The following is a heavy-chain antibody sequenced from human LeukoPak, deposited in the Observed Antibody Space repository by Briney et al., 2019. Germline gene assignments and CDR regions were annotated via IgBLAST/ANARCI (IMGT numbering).Heavy chain of an antibody. Sequence: XXSLRLSCAASGFXXSNXWMNWVRQXPGKGXEWVSSISSSSSHIYYADSVKGRFTISRDNAKNSLYLQMNSLRAEDTAVYYCARDYYGDYYFDYWGQGTLVTVSS. CDR3: ARDYYGDYYFDY. CDR1: GFXXSNXW. D-gene: IGHD4-17*01. V-gene: IGHV3-21*01. CDR2: ISSSSSHI. J-gene: IGHJ4*02.